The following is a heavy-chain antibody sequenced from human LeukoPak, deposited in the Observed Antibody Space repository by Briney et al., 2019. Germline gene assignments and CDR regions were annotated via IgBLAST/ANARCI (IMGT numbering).Heavy chain of an antibody. V-gene: IGHV4-59*01. J-gene: IGHJ4*02. Sequence: SETLSLTRTVSGGSISSYYWSWIRQPPGKGLEWIGYIYYSGSTNYNPSLKSRVTISVDTSKNQFSLRLSSVTAADTAVYYCARHQGGLDTYYFDYWGQGTLVTVSS. CDR2: IYYSGST. CDR3: ARHQGGLDTYYFDY. D-gene: IGHD1-26*01. CDR1: GGSISSYY.